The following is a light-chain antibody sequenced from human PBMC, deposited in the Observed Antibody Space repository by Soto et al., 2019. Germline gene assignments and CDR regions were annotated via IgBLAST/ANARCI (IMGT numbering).Light chain of an antibody. V-gene: IGKV3-20*01. CDR2: GAS. CDR3: QQYTTPPST. CDR1: QSVGSNY. Sequence: ERVLTRSPGTLSLSPVERATLYCRASQSVGSNYLAWYQQKPGQAPMVLSYGASSRATGIPDRFSGSGSGADFPLTISRLEPEHFEVYYCQQYTTPPSTFGPGTKVDIK. J-gene: IGKJ3*01.